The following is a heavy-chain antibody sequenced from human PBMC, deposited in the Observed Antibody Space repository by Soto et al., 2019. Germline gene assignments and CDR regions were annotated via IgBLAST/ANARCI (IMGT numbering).Heavy chain of an antibody. Sequence: QVQLVESGGGVVQPGRSLRLSCAASGFTFSSYGMHWVRQAPGKGLEWVAVISYDGSNKYYADSVKGRFTISRDNSKNTLYLQMNSLRAEDTAVYYCAKDAPYRGSGYPEYFQHWGQGTLVTVSS. J-gene: IGHJ1*01. CDR2: ISYDGSNK. CDR1: GFTFSSYG. CDR3: AKDAPYRGSGYPEYFQH. V-gene: IGHV3-30*18. D-gene: IGHD3-22*01.